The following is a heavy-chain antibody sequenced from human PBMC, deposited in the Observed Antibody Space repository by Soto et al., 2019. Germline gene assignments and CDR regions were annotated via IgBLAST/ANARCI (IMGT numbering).Heavy chain of an antibody. CDR2: VFSSGTT. CDR3: ARRIPVWWVSS. V-gene: IGHV4-39*01. J-gene: IGHJ4*02. CDR1: GSSLDSSNTY. D-gene: IGHD2-15*01. Sequence: SETLSLTCSVSGSSLDSSNTYWGWVRQPPGKPQEWIGSVFSSGTTYYNASLKSRIAISLNTPKNQFSLRLSSVTAAGTAMYYCARRIPVWWVSSWGLGILVTVSS.